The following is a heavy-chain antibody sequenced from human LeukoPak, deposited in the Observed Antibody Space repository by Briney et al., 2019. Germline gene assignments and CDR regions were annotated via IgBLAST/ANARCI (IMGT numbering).Heavy chain of an antibody. CDR1: GGSFSGYY. V-gene: IGHV4-34*01. Sequence: SVTLSLTCAVYGGSFSGYYWSWIRQPPGKGLEWIGEINHSGSTNYNPSLKSRVTISVDTSKNQFSLKLSSVTAADTAVYYCARGSSGWYQGLYYYYYGMDVWGQGTTVTVSS. J-gene: IGHJ6*02. D-gene: IGHD6-19*01. CDR2: INHSGST. CDR3: ARGSSGWYQGLYYYYYGMDV.